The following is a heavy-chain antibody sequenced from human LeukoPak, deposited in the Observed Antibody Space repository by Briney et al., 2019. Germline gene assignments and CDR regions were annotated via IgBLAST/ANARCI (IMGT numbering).Heavy chain of an antibody. Sequence: GASVKVSCKASGYTFTSYYMHWVRQAPGQGLEWMGWISAYNGNTNYAQKLQGRVTMTTDTSTSTAYMELRSLRSDDTAVYYCARGERIVGATNFDYWGQGTLVTVSS. CDR2: ISAYNGNT. CDR1: GYTFTSYY. J-gene: IGHJ4*02. V-gene: IGHV1-18*04. CDR3: ARGERIVGATNFDY. D-gene: IGHD1-26*01.